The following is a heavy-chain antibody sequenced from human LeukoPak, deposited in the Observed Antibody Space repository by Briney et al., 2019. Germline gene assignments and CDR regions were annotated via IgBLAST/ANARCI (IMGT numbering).Heavy chain of an antibody. D-gene: IGHD4-17*01. CDR2: INPNSGGT. CDR1: GYTFTGYY. Sequence: GASVKVSCKASGYTFTGYYMHWVRQAPGQGLEWMGWINPNSGGTNYAQKFQGRVTMTRDTSISTAYMELSRLRSDDTAVYYCATPGGTYGDYRDAFDIWGQGTMVTVSS. CDR3: ATPGGTYGDYRDAFDI. J-gene: IGHJ3*02. V-gene: IGHV1-2*02.